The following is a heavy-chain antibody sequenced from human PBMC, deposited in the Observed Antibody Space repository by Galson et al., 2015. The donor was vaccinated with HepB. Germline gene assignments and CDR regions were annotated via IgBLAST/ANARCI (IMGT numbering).Heavy chain of an antibody. CDR2: INPSGGST. CDR3: ARDSDSLLFTYSFHSSGYYPDF. J-gene: IGHJ4*02. Sequence: SCKASGYTFSSYCMHWVRQAPGQGLEWMGIINPSGGSTTYAQKFQGRITMTRDTSTNTVYMELSSLRSEDTAVYYCARDSDSLLFTYSFHSSGYYPDFWGQGTLVTVSS. V-gene: IGHV1-46*01. D-gene: IGHD3-22*01. CDR1: GYTFSSYC.